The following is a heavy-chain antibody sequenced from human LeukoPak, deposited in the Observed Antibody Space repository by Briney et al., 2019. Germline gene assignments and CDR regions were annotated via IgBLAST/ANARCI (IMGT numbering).Heavy chain of an antibody. Sequence: SQTLALTCTVSGGSISSGDYYWSWIRQPPGKGLEWIGYIYYSGSTYYNPSLKSRLTISVDTSKNQFSLKLSSVTAADTAVYYCARDRRVGYSYGAFDYWGQGNLVTVSS. D-gene: IGHD5-18*01. J-gene: IGHJ4*02. CDR2: IYYSGST. CDR1: GGSISSGDYY. CDR3: ARDRRVGYSYGAFDY. V-gene: IGHV4-30-4*01.